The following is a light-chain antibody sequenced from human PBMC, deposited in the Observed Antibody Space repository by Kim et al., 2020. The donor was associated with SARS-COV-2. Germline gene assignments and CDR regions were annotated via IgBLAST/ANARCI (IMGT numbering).Light chain of an antibody. CDR2: DAS. CDR3: QQFNQFPFT. CDR1: QGVNNA. V-gene: IGKV1D-13*01. J-gene: IGKJ2*01. Sequence: AIQLTQSPSSLSASVGHRVTITCRTSQGVNNALAWYQQRAGKAPNLLIYDASGLETGVPSRFSGSGFGTDFTLTISGLQPEDAATYFCQQFNQFPFTFGQGTKLEI.